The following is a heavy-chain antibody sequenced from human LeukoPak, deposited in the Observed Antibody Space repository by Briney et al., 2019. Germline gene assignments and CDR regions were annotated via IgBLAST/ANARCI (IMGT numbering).Heavy chain of an antibody. V-gene: IGHV3-7*01. Sequence: GSLRLSCAASGFTFSSYWMSWVRQAPGKGLEWVANIKQDGSEKYYVDSVKGRFTISRDNSKNTVDLRMNSLRAEDTAVYYCTRDPPSSGWSFDYWGQGTLVTVSS. D-gene: IGHD6-19*01. CDR3: TRDPPSSGWSFDY. CDR1: GFTFSSYW. J-gene: IGHJ4*02. CDR2: IKQDGSEK.